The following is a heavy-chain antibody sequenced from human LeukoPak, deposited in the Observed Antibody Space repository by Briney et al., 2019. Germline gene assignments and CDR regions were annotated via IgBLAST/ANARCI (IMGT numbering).Heavy chain of an antibody. D-gene: IGHD1-26*01. J-gene: IGHJ4*02. Sequence: SETLSLTCTVSGGSISSYYWSWIRQPPGKGLEWIGYIYYGGSTNYNPSLKSRVTISEDTSKNQFSLKLSSVTAADTAVYYCARVGSGGTSYYSDYWGQGALVTVSS. V-gene: IGHV4-59*01. CDR1: GGSISSYY. CDR3: ARVGSGGTSYYSDY. CDR2: IYYGGST.